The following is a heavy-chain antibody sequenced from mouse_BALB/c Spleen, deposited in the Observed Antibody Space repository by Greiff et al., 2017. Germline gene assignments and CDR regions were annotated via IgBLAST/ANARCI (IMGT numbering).Heavy chain of an antibody. CDR2: ISSGGSYT. Sequence: EVQGVESGGGLVKPGGSLKLSCAASGFTFSSYAMSWVRQTPEKRLEWVATISSGGSYTYYPDSVKGRFTISRDNAKNTLYLQMSSLRSEDTAMYYCARRAGTGDYYAMDYWGQGTSVTVSS. V-gene: IGHV5-9-3*01. CDR3: ARRAGTGDYYAMDY. CDR1: GFTFSSYA. J-gene: IGHJ4*01. D-gene: IGHD4-1*01.